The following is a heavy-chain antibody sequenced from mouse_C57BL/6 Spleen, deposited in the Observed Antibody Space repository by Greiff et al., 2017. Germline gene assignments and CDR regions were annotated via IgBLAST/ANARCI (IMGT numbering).Heavy chain of an antibody. CDR2: INPNYGTT. Sequence: VQLQQSGPELVKPGASVKISCKASGYSFTDYNMNWVKQSNGKSLEWIGVINPNYGTTSYHQKFKGKATLTVDQSSSTAYLQLNSLTSEDSAVYYCARSGSSPYWYFDVWGTGTTVTVSS. CDR3: ARSGSSPYWYFDV. V-gene: IGHV1-39*01. CDR1: GYSFTDYN. J-gene: IGHJ1*03. D-gene: IGHD1-1*01.